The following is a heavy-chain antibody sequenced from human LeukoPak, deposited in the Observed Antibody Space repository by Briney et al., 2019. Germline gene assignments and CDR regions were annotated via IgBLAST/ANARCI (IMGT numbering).Heavy chain of an antibody. J-gene: IGHJ4*02. CDR1: GSIFTSYW. V-gene: IGHV5-51*01. D-gene: IGHD2-15*01. Sequence: GASLQISCKGSGSIFTSYWIGWVRPLPGKGLEWMGIIYPGDSDTRYSPSFQGQVTISADKCISTAYLQWSSLKASDTAMYYCARQSVVAATTVDYWGQGTLVTVSS. CDR2: IYPGDSDT. CDR3: ARQSVVAATTVDY.